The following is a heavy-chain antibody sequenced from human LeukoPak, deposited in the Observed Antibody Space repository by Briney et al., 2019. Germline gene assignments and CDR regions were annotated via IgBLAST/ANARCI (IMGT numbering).Heavy chain of an antibody. V-gene: IGHV3-48*04. Sequence: PGGSLRLSCAASGFTFTTYTMNWVRQAPGKGLEWVSYISSSGSTIYYADSVKGRFTISRDNAKNSLYLQMNSLRAGDTAVYYCARGNDYVWGSYRYFDYWGQGTLVTVSS. J-gene: IGHJ4*02. CDR2: ISSSGSTI. D-gene: IGHD3-16*02. CDR3: ARGNDYVWGSYRYFDY. CDR1: GFTFTTYT.